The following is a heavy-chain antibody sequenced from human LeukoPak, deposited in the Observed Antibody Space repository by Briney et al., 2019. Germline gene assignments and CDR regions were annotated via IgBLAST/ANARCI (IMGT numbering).Heavy chain of an antibody. CDR3: ARDRSGTARPSYFDY. V-gene: IGHV1-3*01. D-gene: IGHD6-6*01. Sequence: ASVTVSCKASGYTFTSYAMHWVRQAQGKRLDGMGWINAGNGNTKYSQKLQGRVTTTRDTSASTAYMELSSLRSEETAVYYCARDRSGTARPSYFDYWGQGTLVTVSS. J-gene: IGHJ4*02. CDR1: GYTFTSYA. CDR2: INAGNGNT.